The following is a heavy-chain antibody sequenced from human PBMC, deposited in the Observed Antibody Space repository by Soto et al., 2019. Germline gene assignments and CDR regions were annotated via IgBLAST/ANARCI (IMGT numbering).Heavy chain of an antibody. CDR3: ARDGRIRLPDWYFDL. J-gene: IGHJ2*01. Sequence: EVQLVESGGGLVQPGGSLRLSCAASGLTFSSYEMNWVRQAPGKGLEWVSYISRSGSTIYYADSVKGRVTISRDNAKNSLYLQMNSLRAEDTAVYYCARDGRIRLPDWYFDLWGRGTLVTVSS. CDR2: ISRSGSTI. CDR1: GLTFSSYE. D-gene: IGHD2-15*01. V-gene: IGHV3-48*03.